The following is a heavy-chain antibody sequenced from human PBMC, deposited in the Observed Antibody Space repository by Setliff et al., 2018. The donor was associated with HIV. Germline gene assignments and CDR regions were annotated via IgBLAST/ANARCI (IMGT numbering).Heavy chain of an antibody. D-gene: IGHD6-25*01. Sequence: PSETLSLTCAVYGGSLSDSYYNWIRQPPGKGLEWIGEISHSGSASYNSSLNSRVTMSVDTSKNQVPLTLTSLTAADTAIYYCARDQRLPGVQPPYWYFDLWGRGTLVTVSS. CDR2: ISHSGSA. CDR3: ARDQRLPGVQPPYWYFDL. CDR1: GGSLSDSY. J-gene: IGHJ2*01. V-gene: IGHV4-34*01.